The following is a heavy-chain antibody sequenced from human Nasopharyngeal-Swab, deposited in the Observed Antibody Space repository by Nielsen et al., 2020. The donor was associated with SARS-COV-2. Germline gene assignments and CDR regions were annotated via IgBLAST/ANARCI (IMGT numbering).Heavy chain of an antibody. D-gene: IGHD3-3*01. V-gene: IGHV1-3*01. CDR2: INAGNGNT. Sequence: WVRQAPGQRLEWMGWINAGNGNTKYSQKFQGRVTITRDTSASTAYMELSSLRSEDTAVYYCARDNSFWEVTIFRVVIEDYGMDVWGQGTTVTVSS. J-gene: IGHJ6*02. CDR3: ARDNSFWEVTIFRVVIEDYGMDV.